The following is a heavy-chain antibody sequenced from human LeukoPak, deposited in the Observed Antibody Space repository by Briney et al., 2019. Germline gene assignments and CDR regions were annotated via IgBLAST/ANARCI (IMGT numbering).Heavy chain of an antibody. CDR3: ARVCSSTSCYRGFDY. J-gene: IGHJ4*02. CDR1: GGTFSSYA. D-gene: IGHD2-2*02. V-gene: IGHV1-69*04. Sequence: SVKVSCKASGGTFSSYAISWVRQAPGQGLEWMGRIIPILGIANYAQKFQGRVTITADKSTSTAYMELSSLRSEDTAVYYCARVCSSTSCYRGFDYWGQGTLVTVSS. CDR2: IIPILGIA.